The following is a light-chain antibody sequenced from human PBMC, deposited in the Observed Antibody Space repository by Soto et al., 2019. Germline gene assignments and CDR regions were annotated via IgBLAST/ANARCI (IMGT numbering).Light chain of an antibody. J-gene: IGKJ2*01. Sequence: DIQMTQSPSSVSASVGDTVTITCRASQDISRWLAWYQQKPGKAPKLLIYGTSSLYSGVPSRFSGIGSGTDFTLIINSLRPEDFATYYCQQVDSFPYTFGQGTKVDIK. CDR1: QDISRW. CDR3: QQVDSFPYT. CDR2: GTS. V-gene: IGKV1-12*01.